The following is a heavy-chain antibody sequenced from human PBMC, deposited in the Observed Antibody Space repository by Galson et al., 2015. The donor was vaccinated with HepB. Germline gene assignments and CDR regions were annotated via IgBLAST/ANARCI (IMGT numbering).Heavy chain of an antibody. J-gene: IGHJ6*02. CDR1: GYIFNSYG. Sequence: SVKVSCKASGYIFNSYGISWVRQAPGQGLEWMGWISTYNGNTNYAQNLKGRVTMTTDTSTSTAYMELRSLRSDDTAVYYCARRGYCSGGSCYSGEYYYYGMDVWGQGTTVTVSS. CDR3: ARRGYCSGGSCYSGEYYYYGMDV. CDR2: ISTYNGNT. D-gene: IGHD2-15*01. V-gene: IGHV1-18*01.